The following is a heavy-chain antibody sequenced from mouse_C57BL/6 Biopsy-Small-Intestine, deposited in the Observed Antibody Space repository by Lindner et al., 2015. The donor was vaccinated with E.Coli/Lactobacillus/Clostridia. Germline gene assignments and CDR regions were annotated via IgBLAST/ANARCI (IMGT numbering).Heavy chain of an antibody. CDR2: ILPGSNST. CDR1: GYTFTGYW. Sequence: VQLQESGAELKKPGASVKLSCKATGYTFTGYWIEWVKQRPGHGLEWIGEILPGSNSTNSNEKFKGKATFTADTSSNTTYMQLSSLTIEDSAIYYCAIRGDGDYWYFDVWGTGTTVTVSS. V-gene: IGHV1-9*01. J-gene: IGHJ1*03. CDR3: AIRGDGDYWYFDV. D-gene: IGHD2-13*01.